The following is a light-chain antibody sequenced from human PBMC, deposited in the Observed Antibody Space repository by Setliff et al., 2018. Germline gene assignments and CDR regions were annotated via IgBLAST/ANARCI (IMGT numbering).Light chain of an antibody. CDR1: SSDVGSYDF. CDR3: SSYTSSSTYV. Sequence: SALTQPASVSGSPGQSITISCSGTSSDVGSYDFVSWYQQHAGKAPKLIIYDVSNRPSGVSNRFSGSKAGNTASLTISGLQADDEADYYCSSYTSSSTYVFGTGTKAPS. CDR2: DVS. V-gene: IGLV2-14*03. J-gene: IGLJ1*01.